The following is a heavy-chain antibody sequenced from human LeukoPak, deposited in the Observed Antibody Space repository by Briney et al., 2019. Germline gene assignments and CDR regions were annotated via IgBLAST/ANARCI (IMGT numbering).Heavy chain of an antibody. V-gene: IGHV3-33*06. CDR2: IWYDGSNK. CDR1: GFTFSSYG. CDR3: VQEGPRGLAFDI. Sequence: GGSLRLSCAASGFTFSSYGMHWVRQAPGKGLEWVAVIWYDGSNKYYADSVKGRFAISRDNSKNTLYLQMNSLRAEDTAVYYCVQEGPRGLAFDIWGQGTKVTVSS. J-gene: IGHJ3*02.